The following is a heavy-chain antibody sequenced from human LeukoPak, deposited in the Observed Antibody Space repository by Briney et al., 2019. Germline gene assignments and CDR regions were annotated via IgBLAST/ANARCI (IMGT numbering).Heavy chain of an antibody. D-gene: IGHD2-8*02. CDR2: IYNSGST. CDR3: ARDAIPTFSGYYYYYMDV. V-gene: IGHV4-4*07. J-gene: IGHJ6*03. CDR1: GGSISSYY. Sequence: PSETLSLTCTVSGGSISSYYWSWIRQPAGKGLEWIGRIYNSGSTNYNPSLKSRVTMSVDTSKNQFSLKLSSVTAADTAVYYCARDAIPTFSGYYYYYMDVWGKGTTVTVSS.